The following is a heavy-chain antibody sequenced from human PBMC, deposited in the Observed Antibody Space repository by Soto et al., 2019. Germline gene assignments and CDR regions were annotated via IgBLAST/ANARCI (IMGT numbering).Heavy chain of an antibody. CDR3: ARASDGYRSGWYVGYFDY. D-gene: IGHD6-19*01. CDR1: GYTFTSYG. Sequence: AAVKFSGKASGYTFTSYGISWVRQAPGQGLEWMGWIRAYNGYTNYAQKFQGRVTVTTDTSTSTAYMELRSLISDDTAVYYCARASDGYRSGWYVGYFDYWGQGTLVTVSS. J-gene: IGHJ4*02. V-gene: IGHV1-18*04. CDR2: IRAYNGYT.